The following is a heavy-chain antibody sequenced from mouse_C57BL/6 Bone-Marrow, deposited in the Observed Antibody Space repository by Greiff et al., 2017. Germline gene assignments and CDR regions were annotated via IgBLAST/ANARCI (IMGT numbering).Heavy chain of an antibody. D-gene: IGHD4-1*01. V-gene: IGHV10-1*01. CDR1: GFSFNTYA. CDR3: VRQGGLTGTYFDY. CDR2: IRSKSNNYAT. Sequence: EVQLQESGGGLVQPKGSLKLSCAASGFSFNTYAMNWVRQAPGKGLEWVARIRSKSNNYATYYADSVKDRFTISRDDSESMLYLQMNNLKTEDTAMYYCVRQGGLTGTYFDYWGQGTTLTVSS. J-gene: IGHJ2*01.